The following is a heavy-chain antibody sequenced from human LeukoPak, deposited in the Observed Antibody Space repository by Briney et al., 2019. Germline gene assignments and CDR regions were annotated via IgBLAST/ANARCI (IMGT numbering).Heavy chain of an antibody. V-gene: IGHV3-74*01. D-gene: IGHD5-18*01. CDR3: ARDRGGYGPTTTDY. Sequence: GGSLRLSCAASGFTFRTSWRHWVRQVPGKGPVWVSRIDIDGSSTIYAASVMGRFTISRDTAKNTLYLQMNSLRAEDTAVYYCARDRGGYGPTTTDYWGQGTLVTVSS. CDR1: GFTFRTSW. J-gene: IGHJ4*02. CDR2: IDIDGSST.